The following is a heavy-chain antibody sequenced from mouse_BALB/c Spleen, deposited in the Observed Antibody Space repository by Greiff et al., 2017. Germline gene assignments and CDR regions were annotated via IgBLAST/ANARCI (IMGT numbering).Heavy chain of an antibody. D-gene: IGHD2-14*01. Sequence: EVKVVESGPSLVKPSQTLSLTCSVTGDSITSGYWNWIRKFPGNKLEYMGYISYSGSTYYNPSLKSRISITRDTSKNQYYLQLNSVTTEDTATYYCARLDRSPGFAYWGQGTLVTVSA. CDR3: ARLDRSPGFAY. J-gene: IGHJ3*01. V-gene: IGHV3-8*02. CDR1: GDSITSGY. CDR2: ISYSGST.